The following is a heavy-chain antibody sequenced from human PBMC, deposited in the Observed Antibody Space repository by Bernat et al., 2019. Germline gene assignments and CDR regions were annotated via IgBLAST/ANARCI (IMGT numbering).Heavy chain of an antibody. D-gene: IGHD3-22*01. V-gene: IGHV3-23*01. Sequence: EVQVLESGGGLVQPGGSLRLSCAASGFTFSSYDMSWVRQAPGKGLEWVSAISDSGGSAYHADSVKGRFTISRDNSKNTLYLQADSLRAEDTAVYYCAKGYYDTSGYSPFDYWGQGTLVTVSS. CDR2: ISDSGGSA. CDR1: GFTFSSYD. CDR3: AKGYYDTSGYSPFDY. J-gene: IGHJ4*02.